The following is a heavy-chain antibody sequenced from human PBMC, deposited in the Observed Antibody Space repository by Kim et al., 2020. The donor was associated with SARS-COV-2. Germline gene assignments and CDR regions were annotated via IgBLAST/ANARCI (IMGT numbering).Heavy chain of an antibody. D-gene: IGHD3-22*01. CDR1: GGSISTTSYF. CDR2: IYYSGSA. Sequence: SETLSLTCTVSGGSISTTSYFWGWIRQPPGKGLEWIGNIYYSGSAYYNPSLKSRVTISIDTSKNQFSLRLSSVTAADTAMYYCARVYYYDRRESDYWGQGALVTVSS. J-gene: IGHJ4*02. V-gene: IGHV4-39*07. CDR3: ARVYYYDRRESDY.